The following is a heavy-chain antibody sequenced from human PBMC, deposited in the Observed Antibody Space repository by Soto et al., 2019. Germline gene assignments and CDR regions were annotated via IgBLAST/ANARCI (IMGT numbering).Heavy chain of an antibody. J-gene: IGHJ3*02. Sequence: PSETLSLTCTVSGDSMTSSDFLLGWVGQSPGKGLEWIGGIYYSGSAYYNPSLGSRATLSVDTSRNQFFLSVTSVTAADTAVYYCARPLYDHWAFGIWGQGKVVTVSS. CDR3: ARPLYDHWAFGI. CDR2: IYYSGSA. CDR1: GDSMTSSDFL. D-gene: IGHD5-12*01. V-gene: IGHV4-39*01.